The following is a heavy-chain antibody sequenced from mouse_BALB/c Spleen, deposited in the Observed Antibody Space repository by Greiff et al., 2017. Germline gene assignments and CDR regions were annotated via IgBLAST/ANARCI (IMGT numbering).Heavy chain of an antibody. CDR2: IDPANGNT. D-gene: IGHD2-4*01. V-gene: IGHV14-3*02. J-gene: IGHJ3*01. CDR1: GFNIKDTY. CDR3: ARAYYDYDQAWFAD. Sequence: VQLKESGAELVKPGASVKLSCTASGFNIKDTYMHWVKQRPEQGLEWIGRIDPANGNTKYDPKFQGKATITADTSSNTAYLQLSSLTSEDTAVYYCARAYYDYDQAWFADWGQGTLVTVSA.